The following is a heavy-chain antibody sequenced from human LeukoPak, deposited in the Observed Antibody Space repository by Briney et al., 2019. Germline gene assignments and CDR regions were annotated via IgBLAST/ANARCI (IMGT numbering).Heavy chain of an antibody. V-gene: IGHV3-11*01. CDR1: GFTFSDYY. CDR2: ISSSGSTT. D-gene: IGHD6-13*01. Sequence: PGGSLRLSCAASGFTFSDYYMSWIRQAPGKGLEWVSYISSSGSTTYYADSVKGRFTISRDNAKNSLYLQMNSLRAEDTAVYYCARAKLQYSSSWTDWGQGTLVTVSS. CDR3: ARAKLQYSSSWTD. J-gene: IGHJ4*02.